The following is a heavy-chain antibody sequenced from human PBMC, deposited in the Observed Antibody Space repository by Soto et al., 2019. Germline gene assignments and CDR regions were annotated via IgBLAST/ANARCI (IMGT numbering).Heavy chain of an antibody. J-gene: IGHJ6*03. CDR3: ARGLSWGSNWYYYMDV. Sequence: EVQLVESGGGLVQPGGSLRLSCATSGFILSDCAMNWVRQAPGKGLEWVSYISSSSSVIAYADSVKGRFTVSRDHARNLLYLQINSLRAEDTAVYYCARGLSWGSNWYYYMDVWGKGTTVTVSS. CDR1: GFILSDCA. D-gene: IGHD7-27*01. CDR2: ISSSSSVI. V-gene: IGHV3-48*01.